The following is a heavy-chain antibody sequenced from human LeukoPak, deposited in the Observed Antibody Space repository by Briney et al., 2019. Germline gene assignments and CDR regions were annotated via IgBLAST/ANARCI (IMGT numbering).Heavy chain of an antibody. J-gene: IGHJ4*02. Sequence: PGGSLRLSCAASGFTFSDYYMSWLRQAPGKGLEWVSYISSSSSYTNYADSVKGRFTISRDNAKNSLYLQMNSLRAEDTAVYYCAGVAAAGTDYWGQGTLVTVSS. CDR3: AGVAAAGTDY. V-gene: IGHV3-11*03. D-gene: IGHD6-13*01. CDR1: GFTFSDYY. CDR2: ISSSSSYT.